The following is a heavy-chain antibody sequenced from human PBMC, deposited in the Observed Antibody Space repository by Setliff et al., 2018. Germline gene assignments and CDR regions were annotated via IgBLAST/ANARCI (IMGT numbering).Heavy chain of an antibody. CDR2: VYYSGTA. D-gene: IGHD3-3*01. V-gene: IGHV4-59*01. CDR3: ALSRPPDFWGGYTHFDY. J-gene: IGHJ4*02. Sequence: ASETLSLTCTVSDGSLSTYYWSWIRQPPGKGLEFIGYVYYSGTANYSPSLRSRLTISVDTSKNQFSRKLRSVTAADTAVYYCALSRPPDFWGGYTHFDYWGQGTLVTVSS. CDR1: DGSLSTYY.